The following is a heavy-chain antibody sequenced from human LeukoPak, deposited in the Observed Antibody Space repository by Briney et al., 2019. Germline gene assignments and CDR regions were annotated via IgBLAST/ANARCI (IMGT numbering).Heavy chain of an antibody. CDR2: IYTSGGT. D-gene: IGHD2/OR15-2a*01. CDR3: ARDSEYSDAFDI. Sequence: SETLSLTCTVSGGSISSGSYYWSWIRQPAGKGLECIGRIYTSGGTNYNPSLKSRVTISVDTSKNQFSLKLSSVTAADTAVYYCARDSEYSDAFDIWGQGTMVTVSS. CDR1: GGSISSGSYY. J-gene: IGHJ3*02. V-gene: IGHV4-61*02.